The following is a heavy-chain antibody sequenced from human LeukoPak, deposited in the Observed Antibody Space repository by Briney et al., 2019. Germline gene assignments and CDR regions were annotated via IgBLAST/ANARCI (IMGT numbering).Heavy chain of an antibody. CDR1: GFTFSSYA. CDR3: AKGGYSSGWYSDRGGHFDY. D-gene: IGHD6-19*01. J-gene: IGHJ4*02. Sequence: GGSLRLSCAASGFTFSSYAMSWVRQAAGKGLEWVSSISGIGGSTYYADSVKGRFTISRDNSKNTLYLQMNSLRAEDTAVYYCAKGGYSSGWYSDRGGHFDYWGQGTLVTVSS. CDR2: ISGIGGST. V-gene: IGHV3-23*01.